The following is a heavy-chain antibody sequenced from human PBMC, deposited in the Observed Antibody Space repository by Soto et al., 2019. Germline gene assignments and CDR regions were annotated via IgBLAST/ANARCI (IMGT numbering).Heavy chain of an antibody. Sequence: SETLSLTCTVSGGSISSSSYYWGWIRQPPGKGLEWIGSIYYSGSTYYNPSLKSRVTISVDTSKNQFSLKLSSVTAADTAVYYCARPYSGYCSGGSCHNWFDPWGQGTLVTVSS. D-gene: IGHD2-15*01. V-gene: IGHV4-39*01. CDR1: GGSISSSSYY. J-gene: IGHJ5*02. CDR2: IYYSGST. CDR3: ARPYSGYCSGGSCHNWFDP.